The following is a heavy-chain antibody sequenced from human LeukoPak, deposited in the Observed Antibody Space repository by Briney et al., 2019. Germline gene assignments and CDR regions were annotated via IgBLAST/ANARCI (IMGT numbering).Heavy chain of an antibody. CDR2: ISSSGNTI. D-gene: IGHD1-26*01. V-gene: IGHV3-11*01. CDR3: ARLLSNWFDP. CDR1: GFTFSDQY. Sequence: GGSLRLSCAASGFTFSDQYMSWIRQAPGKGLEWVSYISSSGNTIYNADSVKGRFTISRDNAKNSLYLQMNSLRAEDTAIYYCARLLSNWFDPWGQGTLVTISS. J-gene: IGHJ5*02.